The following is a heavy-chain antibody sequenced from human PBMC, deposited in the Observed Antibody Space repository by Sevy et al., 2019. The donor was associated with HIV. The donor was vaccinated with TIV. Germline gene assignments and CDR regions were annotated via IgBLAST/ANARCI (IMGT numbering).Heavy chain of an antibody. CDR3: ASFYPLGAVAGTWDYFDY. V-gene: IGHV1-2*02. J-gene: IGHJ4*02. CDR2: INPNSGGT. CDR1: GYTFTGYY. D-gene: IGHD6-19*01. Sequence: GESLKISCKASGYTFTGYYMHWVRQAPGQGLEWMGWINPNSGGTNYAQKFQGRVTMTRDTSISTAYMELSRLRSDDTAVYYCASFYPLGAVAGTWDYFDYWGQGTLVTVSS.